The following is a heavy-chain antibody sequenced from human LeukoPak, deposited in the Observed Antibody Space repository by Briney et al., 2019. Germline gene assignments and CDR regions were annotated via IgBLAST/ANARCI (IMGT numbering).Heavy chain of an antibody. J-gene: IGHJ6*02. CDR1: GITFSNYA. Sequence: GGSLRLSCVASGITFSNYAVSWVRQAPEKGLDWVSVISGSAHKIRYADSVKGRFTISRDNSENIVYLQINSLRAEDTAVYYCARSGGDYYYYGMDVWGQGTTVTVSS. CDR3: ARSGGDYYYYGMDV. D-gene: IGHD2-15*01. CDR2: ISGSAHKI. V-gene: IGHV3-23*01.